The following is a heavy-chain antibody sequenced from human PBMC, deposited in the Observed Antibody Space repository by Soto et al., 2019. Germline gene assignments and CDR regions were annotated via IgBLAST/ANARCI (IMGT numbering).Heavy chain of an antibody. CDR2: MNTDNDNT. J-gene: IGHJ6*03. Sequence: ASVTVSCMSSVYTFTNYVMHWVRPAPAQRLEWMGWMNTDNDNTEYAQKFQGRDTMTTNTSISTDYMELSSLRSEDTAVYYCAREQNNYDYMNAWGKGNTVTVSS. CDR3: AREQNNYDYMNA. CDR1: VYTFTNYV. V-gene: IGHV1-3*04. D-gene: IGHD6-13*01.